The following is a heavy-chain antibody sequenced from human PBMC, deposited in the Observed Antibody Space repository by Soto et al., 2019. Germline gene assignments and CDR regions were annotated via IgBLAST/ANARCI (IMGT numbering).Heavy chain of an antibody. Sequence: NKGKCVEWIGYVDYSGSTYYHPSLKSRVTISVDTSKNQFSLKLNSVTAADTAVFFFFQAEDGIRDL. J-gene: IGHJ2*01. CDR2: VDYSGST. D-gene: IGHD2-21*01. V-gene: IGHV4-31*02. CDR3: FQAEDGIRDL.